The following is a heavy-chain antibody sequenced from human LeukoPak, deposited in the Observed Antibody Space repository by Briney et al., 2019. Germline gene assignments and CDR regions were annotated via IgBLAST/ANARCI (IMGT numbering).Heavy chain of an antibody. CDR2: SNSRSTK. Sequence: PGGSLRLSCAPSGFTFSIYSMNWVRQAPGEGLEWVSFSNSRSTKYYADPAQGRFTNSTDNAKNSLHLQMNSLRVEDTAVYYCARGARNSPYDLFDPWGQGTQVTVSS. CDR1: GFTFSIYS. J-gene: IGHJ5*02. D-gene: IGHD4-23*01. CDR3: ARGARNSPYDLFDP. V-gene: IGHV3-48*04.